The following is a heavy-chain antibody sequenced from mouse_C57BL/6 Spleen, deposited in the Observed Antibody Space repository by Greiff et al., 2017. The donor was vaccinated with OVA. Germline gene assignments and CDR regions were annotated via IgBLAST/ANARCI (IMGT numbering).Heavy chain of an antibody. V-gene: IGHV1-69*01. CDR1: GYTFTSYW. J-gene: IGHJ3*01. CDR3: ARRSDYDAWFAD. CDR2: IDPSDSYT. Sequence: QVQLQQPGAELVMPGASVKLSCKASGYTFTSYWMHWVKQRPGQGLEWIGEIDPSDSYTNYNQKFKGKSTLTVDKSSSTAYMQLSSLTSEDSAVYYCARRSDYDAWFADWGQGTLVTVAA. D-gene: IGHD2-4*01.